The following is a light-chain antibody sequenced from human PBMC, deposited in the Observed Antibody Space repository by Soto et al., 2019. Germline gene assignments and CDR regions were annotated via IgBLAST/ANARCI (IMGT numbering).Light chain of an antibody. Sequence: EIELTQSTATVRLSRWEWRSRSCRANQSVSSSYLAWYQQKPGQAPRLIIYGASSRATGIPDRFSGSGSGTDFTLTISRLEPEAFAVYYCQQYGSSLGWTFGQGAKVDIK. CDR3: QQYGSSLGWT. J-gene: IGKJ1*01. CDR2: GAS. V-gene: IGKV3-20*01. CDR1: QSVSSSY.